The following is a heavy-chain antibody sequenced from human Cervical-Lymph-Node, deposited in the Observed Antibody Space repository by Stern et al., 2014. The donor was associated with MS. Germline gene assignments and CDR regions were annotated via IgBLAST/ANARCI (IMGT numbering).Heavy chain of an antibody. J-gene: IGHJ3*02. V-gene: IGHV1-69*01. CDR3: ARRDYYDSSGYYGDAFDI. CDR2: IIPMVGTT. D-gene: IGHD3-22*01. Sequence: QLVQSGAEVKKPGSSVKVSCKASGGTFSSYAITWVRQAPGRGLEWMGEIIPMVGTTKYAQKFQGRVTIIADGFTTTAYMELSSLRSEDTAVYYCARRDYYDSSGYYGDAFDIWGQGTMVTVSS. CDR1: GGTFSSYA.